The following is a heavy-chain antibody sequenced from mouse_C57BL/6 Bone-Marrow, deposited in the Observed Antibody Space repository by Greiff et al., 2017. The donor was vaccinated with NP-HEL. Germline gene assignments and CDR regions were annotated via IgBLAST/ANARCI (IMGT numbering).Heavy chain of an antibody. D-gene: IGHD1-1*01. CDR1: GYSFTSYY. Sequence: VQLQQSGPELVKPGASVKISCKASGYSFTSYYIHWVKQRPGQGLEWIGWIYPGSGNTKYNEKFKGKATLTADTSSSTAYMQLSSLTSEDSAVYYCARTDLLLRMDYWGQGTSVTVSS. J-gene: IGHJ4*01. V-gene: IGHV1-66*01. CDR2: IYPGSGNT. CDR3: ARTDLLLRMDY.